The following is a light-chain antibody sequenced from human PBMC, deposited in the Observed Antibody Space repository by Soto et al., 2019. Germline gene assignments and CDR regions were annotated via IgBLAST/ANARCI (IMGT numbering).Light chain of an antibody. CDR2: DAS. J-gene: IGKJ5*01. V-gene: IGKV1-33*01. CDR1: QGISNY. Sequence: DIQMTQSPSSLSASVGDRVTITCQASQGISNYLNWYQQKPGKAPKLLIYDASNLETGRPSRFSGSGSWTNFPFTISRLHPEDTASYYCQQYDNLPLTFGQGTRPEIK. CDR3: QQYDNLPLT.